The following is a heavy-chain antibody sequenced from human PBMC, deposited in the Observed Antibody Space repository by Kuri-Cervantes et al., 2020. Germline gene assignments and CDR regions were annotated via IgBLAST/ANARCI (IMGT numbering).Heavy chain of an antibody. CDR3: ARNSRLIDY. D-gene: IGHD6-25*01. CDR2: IKQDGSEK. J-gene: IGHJ4*02. V-gene: IGHV3-7*01. CDR1: EFTFSGYW. Sequence: GGSLRLSCVASEFTFSGYWTTWVRQAPGKGLEWVANIKQDGSEKYYVDSVKGRFTISRDNAKNSVYLQMNSLRAEDTAVYYCARNSRLIDYWGQGTLVTVSS.